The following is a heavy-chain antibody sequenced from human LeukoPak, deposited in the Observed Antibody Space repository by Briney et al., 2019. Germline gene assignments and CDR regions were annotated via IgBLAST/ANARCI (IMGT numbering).Heavy chain of an antibody. V-gene: IGHV3-33*01. Sequence: GGSLRLSCAASGFTFSSYGMHWVRQAPGKGLEWVAVIWYDGSNKYYADSVKGRLTISRDNSKNTLYLQMNSLRAEDTAVYYCARDRGGFNWFDPWGQGTLVTVSS. CDR1: GFTFSSYG. D-gene: IGHD3-10*01. CDR3: ARDRGGFNWFDP. CDR2: IWYDGSNK. J-gene: IGHJ5*02.